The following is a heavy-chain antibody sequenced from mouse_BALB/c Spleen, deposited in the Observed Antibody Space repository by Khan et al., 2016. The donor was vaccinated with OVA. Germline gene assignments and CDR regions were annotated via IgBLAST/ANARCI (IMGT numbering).Heavy chain of an antibody. D-gene: IGHD2-10*01. V-gene: IGHV2-6-1*01. CDR2: IWSDGST. CDR1: GFSLTNYG. Sequence: QVQLKQSGPGLVAPSQSLSITCTISGFSLTNYGVHWVRQPSGKGLEWLVVIWSDGSTTYNSAFKSRLTISKDNSKSQVFLKMNSLQTDDTAMYFCARQPYYHYNIMDYWGQGTSVTVSS. J-gene: IGHJ4*01. CDR3: ARQPYYHYNIMDY.